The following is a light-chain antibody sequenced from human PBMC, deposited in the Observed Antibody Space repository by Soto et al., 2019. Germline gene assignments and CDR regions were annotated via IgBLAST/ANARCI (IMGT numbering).Light chain of an antibody. CDR3: QQYLNSPRT. Sequence: VLTQSLGTLSLSPGEGATLSCRASQRVASDLAWYLQKPGQPPRLLIYDASIRATGIPDRISGSGSERDFTLTISRLEPEDAAVYYCQQYLNSPRTF. J-gene: IGKJ1*01. V-gene: IGKV3-20*01. CDR1: QRVASD. CDR2: DAS.